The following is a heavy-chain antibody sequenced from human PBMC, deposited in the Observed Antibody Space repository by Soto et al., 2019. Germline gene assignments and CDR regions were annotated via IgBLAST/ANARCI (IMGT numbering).Heavy chain of an antibody. Sequence: PGESLKISCKGPGYSFAGYWITWVRQKPGKGLAWMGRIDPSDSQTYYSPSFRGHVTISVTKSITTVFLQWSSLRVSDTAMYYCARQIYDSDTGPNCQYYFDSWGQGIPVTVSS. CDR1: GYSFAGYW. CDR2: IDPSDSQT. J-gene: IGHJ4*02. CDR3: ARQIYDSDTGPNCQYYFDS. D-gene: IGHD3-22*01. V-gene: IGHV5-10-1*01.